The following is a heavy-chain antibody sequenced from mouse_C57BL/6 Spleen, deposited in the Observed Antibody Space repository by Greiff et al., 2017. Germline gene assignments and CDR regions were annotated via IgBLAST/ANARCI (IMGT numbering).Heavy chain of an antibody. CDR1: GFSLTCYG. CDR2: IWSGGST. J-gene: IGHJ3*01. Sequence: VMLVESGPGLVQPSQSLSITCTVSGFSLTCYGVHWVRQSPGKGLEWLGVIWSGGSTDYNAAFISRLSISKDNSKSQVFFKMNSLQADDTAIYYCARNWVRQGAWFAYWGQGTLVTVSA. CDR3: ARNWVRQGAWFAY. D-gene: IGHD1-2*01. V-gene: IGHV2-2*01.